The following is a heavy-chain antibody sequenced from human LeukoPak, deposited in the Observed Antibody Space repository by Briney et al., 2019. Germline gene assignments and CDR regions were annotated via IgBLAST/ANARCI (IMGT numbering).Heavy chain of an antibody. CDR1: GGSISSSSYY. D-gene: IGHD1-1*01. J-gene: IGHJ4*02. V-gene: IGHV4-39*01. CDR2: IYYSGST. Sequence: PSETLSLTCTVSGGSISSSSYYWGWIRQPPGEGLEWIGSIYYSGSTYYNPSLKSRVTISVDTSKNQFSLKLSSVTAADTAVYYCARPNWNGGYFDYWGQGTLVTVSS. CDR3: ARPNWNGGYFDY.